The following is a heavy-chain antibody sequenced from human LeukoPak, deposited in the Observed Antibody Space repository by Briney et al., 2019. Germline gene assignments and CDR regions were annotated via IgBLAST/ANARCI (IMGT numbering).Heavy chain of an antibody. CDR2: ISSSSSYI. D-gene: IGHD6-19*01. CDR3: ARASGWCERGPDYYYYYMDV. J-gene: IGHJ6*03. V-gene: IGHV3-21*01. Sequence: GGSLRLSCAASGFTFSSNSMNWVRQAPGKGLEWVSSISSSSSYIYYADSVKGRFTISRDNAKNSLYLQMNSLRAEDTAVYYCARASGWCERGPDYYYYYMDVWGKGTTVTVSS. CDR1: GFTFSSNS.